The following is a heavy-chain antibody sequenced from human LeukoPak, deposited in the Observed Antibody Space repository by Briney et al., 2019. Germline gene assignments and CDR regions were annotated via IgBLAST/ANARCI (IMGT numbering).Heavy chain of an antibody. CDR2: ISSSSSYI. CDR3: ARADYYRLSIDY. J-gene: IGHJ4*02. D-gene: IGHD3-10*01. CDR1: GFTFSRYS. Sequence: GGSLRLSCAASGFTFSRYSMNWVRQAPAKGLEWVSSISSSSSYIYYADSVKGRFTISRDNAKNSLYLQMNSLRTEQTAVYHCARADYYRLSIDYRGEGTLVRISS. V-gene: IGHV3-21*01.